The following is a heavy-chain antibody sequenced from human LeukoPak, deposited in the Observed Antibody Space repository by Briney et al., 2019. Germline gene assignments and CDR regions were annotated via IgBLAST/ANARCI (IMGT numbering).Heavy chain of an antibody. Sequence: GGSLRLSCAASGFTFSNYGVSWVRQAPGKGLEWISGISGRSGSTNYADSVKGRFTISRDNSKNTLYLQMNSLRAEDTAVYYCAKDQSYKRRPWVGAFDIWGQGTMVSVSS. V-gene: IGHV3-23*01. J-gene: IGHJ3*02. CDR1: GFTFSNYG. CDR3: AKDQSYKRRPWVGAFDI. CDR2: ISGRSGST. D-gene: IGHD3-10*01.